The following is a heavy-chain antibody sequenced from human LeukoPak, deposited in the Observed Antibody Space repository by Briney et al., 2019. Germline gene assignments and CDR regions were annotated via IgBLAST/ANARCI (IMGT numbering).Heavy chain of an antibody. CDR2: INHSGST. D-gene: IGHD2-2*01. CDR1: GGSFSGYY. Sequence: SETLSLTCAVYGGSFSGYYWSWIRQPPGKGLEWIGEINHSGSTNYNPSLKNRVTISVDTSKNQFSLKLSSVTAADTAVYYCARVGEAVVVPPATRQVRYFDYWGQGTLVTVSS. J-gene: IGHJ4*02. V-gene: IGHV4-34*01. CDR3: ARVGEAVVVPPATRQVRYFDY.